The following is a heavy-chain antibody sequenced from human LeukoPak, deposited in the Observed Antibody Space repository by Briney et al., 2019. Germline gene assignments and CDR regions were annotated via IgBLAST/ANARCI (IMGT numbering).Heavy chain of an antibody. D-gene: IGHD6-19*01. CDR3: ARDPHEAVAESNDY. Sequence: ASVKVFCKASGYTFTGYYMHWVRQAPGQGLEWMGWINPNSGGTNYAQKFQGRVTMTRDTSISTAYMELSRLRSDDTAVYYCARDPHEAVAESNDYWGQGTLVTVSS. CDR1: GYTFTGYY. V-gene: IGHV1-2*02. CDR2: INPNSGGT. J-gene: IGHJ4*02.